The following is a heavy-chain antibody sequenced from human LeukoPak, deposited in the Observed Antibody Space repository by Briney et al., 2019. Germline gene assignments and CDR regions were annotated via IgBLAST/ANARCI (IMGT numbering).Heavy chain of an antibody. CDR1: GFTFSSYG. V-gene: IGHV3-33*01. CDR3: ASDSSDCGDYLGLVVEY. J-gene: IGHJ4*02. CDR2: IWYDGSNK. D-gene: IGHD4-17*01. Sequence: GGSLRLSCAASGFTFSSYGMHWVRQAPGKGLEWVAVIWYDGSNKYYADSVKGRFTISRDNSKNTLYLQMNSLRDEDTAVYYCASDSSDCGDYLGLVVEYRGQGTLVTVSS.